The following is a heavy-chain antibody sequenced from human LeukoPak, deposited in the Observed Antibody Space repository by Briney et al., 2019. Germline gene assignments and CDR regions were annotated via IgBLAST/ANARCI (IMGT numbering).Heavy chain of an antibody. D-gene: IGHD5-12*01. CDR2: IYCSGST. J-gene: IGHJ5*02. CDR1: GGSISSSSYY. Sequence: PSETLSLTCTVSGGSISSSSYYWGWIRQPPGKGLEWIGSIYCSGSTYYNPSLKSRVTISVDTSKNQFSLKLSSVTAADTAVYYCARLWGGSVSPVSSDWFDPWGQGTLVTVSS. CDR3: ARLWGGSVSPVSSDWFDP. V-gene: IGHV4-39*01.